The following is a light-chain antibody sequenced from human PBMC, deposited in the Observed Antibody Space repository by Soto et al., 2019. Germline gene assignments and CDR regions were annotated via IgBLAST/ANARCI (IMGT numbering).Light chain of an antibody. J-gene: IGLJ3*02. CDR2: GVR. CDR3: CSYAGSSTWV. CDR1: SNDIGTYDY. V-gene: IGLV2-23*02. Sequence: QSVLTQPTSVSGSPGQSITISCTGNSNDIGTYDYVSWYQQHPGKAPRLLIYGVRNRPSGISSRFSASKSGNTASLTISGLQAEDEADYYCCSYAGSSTWVFGGGTKLTVL.